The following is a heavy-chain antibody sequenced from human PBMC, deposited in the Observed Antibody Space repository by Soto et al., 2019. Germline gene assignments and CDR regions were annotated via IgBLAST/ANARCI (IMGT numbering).Heavy chain of an antibody. J-gene: IGHJ3*02. V-gene: IGHV3-33*01. CDR2: IWYDGSNK. CDR3: ARDFVYGLYTAFDI. Sequence: QPGGALRLSCAASGFTFSSYGMHWVRQAPGKGLEWVAVIWYDGSNKYYADSVKGRFTISRDNSKNTLYLQMNSLRAEDTAVYYCARDFVYGLYTAFDIWGQGTMVTVSS. D-gene: IGHD1-20*01. CDR1: GFTFSSYG.